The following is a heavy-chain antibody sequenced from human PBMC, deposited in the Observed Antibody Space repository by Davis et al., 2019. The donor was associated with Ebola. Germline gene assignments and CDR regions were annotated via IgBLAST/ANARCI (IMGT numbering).Heavy chain of an antibody. CDR2: IYYSGST. CDR3: ARHRITMVRGVDDAFDI. CDR1: GGSISSYY. D-gene: IGHD3-10*01. J-gene: IGHJ3*02. V-gene: IGHV4-59*08. Sequence: MPAGSLSLSCAVSGGSISSYYWSWIRQPPGKGLEWIGYIYYSGSTNYNPSLKSRVTISVDTSKNQFSLKLSSVTAADTAVYYCARHRITMVRGVDDAFDIWGQGTMVTVSS.